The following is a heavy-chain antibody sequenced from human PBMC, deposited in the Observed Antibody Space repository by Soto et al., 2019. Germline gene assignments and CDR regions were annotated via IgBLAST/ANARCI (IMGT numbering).Heavy chain of an antibody. CDR2: TFHTGAT. CDR1: GGSISSGFFF. V-gene: IGHV4-30-4*01. J-gene: IGHJ4*02. D-gene: IGHD1-26*01. CDR3: ARAGHVGAARSCCHTF. Sequence: QVQLQESGPGLVKPSQTLSLTCTVSGGSISSGFFFWSWLRQTPGKGLEWIGYTFHTGATHFNASLESRLSMSVDTSKNQFSMRLASVTAADTAVYSCARAGHVGAARSCCHTFWGQGVPVTVSS.